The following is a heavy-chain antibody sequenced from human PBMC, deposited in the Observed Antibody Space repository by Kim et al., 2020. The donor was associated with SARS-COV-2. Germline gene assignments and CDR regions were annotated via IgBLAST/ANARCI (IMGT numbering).Heavy chain of an antibody. CDR1: GGTFSSYA. CDR2: IIPILGIA. D-gene: IGHD2-2*01. V-gene: IGHV1-69*04. Sequence: SVKVSCKASGGTFSSYAISWVRQAPGQGLEWMGRIIPILGIANYAQKFQGRVTITADKSTSTAYMELSSLRSEDTAVYYCARPPGGYCSSTSCYSHYYYYGMDVWGQGTTVTVSS. J-gene: IGHJ6*02. CDR3: ARPPGGYCSSTSCYSHYYYYGMDV.